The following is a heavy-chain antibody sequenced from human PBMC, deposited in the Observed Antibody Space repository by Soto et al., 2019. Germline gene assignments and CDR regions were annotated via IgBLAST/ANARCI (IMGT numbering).Heavy chain of an antibody. Sequence: SEPLSLTCTVSGGSISSYYWSWIRQPPGKGLEWIGYIYYSGSTNYNPSLKSRVTISVDTSKNQFSLKLSSVTAADTAVYYCARAVAVAGPLRYWGQGTLVTVS. V-gene: IGHV4-59*01. CDR2: IYYSGST. J-gene: IGHJ4*02. CDR1: GGSISSYY. CDR3: ARAVAVAGPLRY. D-gene: IGHD6-19*01.